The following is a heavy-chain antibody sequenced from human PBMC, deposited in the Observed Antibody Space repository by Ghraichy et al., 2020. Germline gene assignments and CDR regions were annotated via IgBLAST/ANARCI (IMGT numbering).Heavy chain of an antibody. CDR3: AKDYASSWEFYYYYYYMDV. CDR2: ISGSGGST. CDR1: GFTFSSYA. D-gene: IGHD6-13*01. Sequence: GESLNISCAASGFTFSSYAMSWVRQAPGKGLEWVSAISGSGGSTYYADSVKGRFTISRDNSKNTLYLQMNSLRAEDTAVYYCAKDYASSWEFYYYYYYMDVWGKGTTVTVSS. V-gene: IGHV3-23*01. J-gene: IGHJ6*03.